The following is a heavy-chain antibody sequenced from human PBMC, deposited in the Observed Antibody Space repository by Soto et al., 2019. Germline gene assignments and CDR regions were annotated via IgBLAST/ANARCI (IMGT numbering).Heavy chain of an antibody. CDR3: ARDHIGAPGTSLPH. D-gene: IGHD1-1*01. J-gene: IGHJ4*02. V-gene: IGHV3-30-3*01. CDR2: TSHDGFDN. CDR1: GITFSSYA. Sequence: GGSLRLSCAASGITFSSYAMHWVRQAPGKGLEWVAVTSHDGFDNHFADSVKGRFTISRDNSKNTLYLQMNSLRVEDTAVYYCARDHIGAPGTSLPHWGQGTLVTVSS.